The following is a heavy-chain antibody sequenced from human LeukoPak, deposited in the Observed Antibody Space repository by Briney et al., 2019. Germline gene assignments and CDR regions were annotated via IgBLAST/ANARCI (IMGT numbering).Heavy chain of an antibody. V-gene: IGHV3-66*01. D-gene: IGHD5-12*01. J-gene: IGHJ4*02. CDR3: ARMDIGATTYFDY. CDR1: GFTISSNY. CDR2: IYRGGST. Sequence: PGGSLRLSCAASGFTISSNYMSWVRQAPGKGLEWVSVIYRGGSTSYADSVKGRFTISRDSSKNMVYLQMNSLRAEDTAVYYCARMDIGATTYFDYWGQGTLVTVSS.